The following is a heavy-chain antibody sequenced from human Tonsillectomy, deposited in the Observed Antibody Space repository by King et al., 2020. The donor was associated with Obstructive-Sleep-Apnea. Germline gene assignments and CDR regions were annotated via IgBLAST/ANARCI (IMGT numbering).Heavy chain of an antibody. CDR1: GGSISTYY. V-gene: IGHV4-59*01. J-gene: IGHJ5*02. D-gene: IGHD6-19*01. CDR2: IYYTGST. Sequence: QMQLQESGPGLVKPSETLSLTCSVSGGSISTYYWSWIRQPPGKGLEWIGYIYYTGSTNNNPSLKSRVTMSIDTSKNQFSLKLNSVTAADTAVYYCARTAAVAGIIGWFDPWGRGTLVTVSS. CDR3: ARTAAVAGIIGWFDP.